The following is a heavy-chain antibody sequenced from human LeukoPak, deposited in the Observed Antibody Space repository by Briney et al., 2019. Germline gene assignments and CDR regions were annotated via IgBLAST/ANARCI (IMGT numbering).Heavy chain of an antibody. CDR2: ISGSGGST. CDR3: AKDMGEYQLLYNPPDY. CDR1: GFTFSSYA. D-gene: IGHD2-2*02. Sequence: GGSLRLSCAASGFTFSSYAMSWVLQAPGKGLEWVSAISGSGGSTYYADSVKGRFTISRDNSKNTLYLQMNSLRAEDTAVYYCAKDMGEYQLLYNPPDYWGQGTLVTVSS. J-gene: IGHJ4*02. V-gene: IGHV3-23*01.